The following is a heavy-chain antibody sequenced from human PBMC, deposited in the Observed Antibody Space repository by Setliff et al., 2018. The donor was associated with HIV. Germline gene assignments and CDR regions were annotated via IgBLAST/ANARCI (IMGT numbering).Heavy chain of an antibody. D-gene: IGHD6-13*01. V-gene: IGHV4-39*01. CDR1: GGSISSSSYY. J-gene: IGHJ4*02. CDR2: INHSGTT. Sequence: PSETLSLTCTVSGGSISSSSYYWNWIRQTPGKGLEWIGEINHSGTTNYNPSLKSRVTISVDTSKNQFSLKLSSVTAADTAVYYCATYSASRPDYWGQGTLVTVSS. CDR3: ATYSASRPDY.